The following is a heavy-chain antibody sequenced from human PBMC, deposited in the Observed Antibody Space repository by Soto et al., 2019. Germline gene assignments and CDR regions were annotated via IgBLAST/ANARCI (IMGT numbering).Heavy chain of an antibody. CDR2: IKSKSDGGTT. Sequence: EVQLVESGGGLVKPGGSLRLSCAASGFIFSNAWMNWVRQTPGKGLEWVGRIKSKSDGGTTDYAAPVKGRFVISRDDSKNMLYLQASSLKIEATAVYYCTTGWSSKDYWGQGTLVTVSS. D-gene: IGHD6-13*01. V-gene: IGHV3-15*01. CDR1: GFIFSNAW. J-gene: IGHJ4*02. CDR3: TTGWSSKDY.